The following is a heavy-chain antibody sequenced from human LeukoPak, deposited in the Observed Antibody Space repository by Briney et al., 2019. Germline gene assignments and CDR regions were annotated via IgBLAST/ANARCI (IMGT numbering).Heavy chain of an antibody. D-gene: IGHD6-6*01. CDR3: ARNLECRKYSSSSCYYYYMDV. Sequence: SVKVSCKASGGTFSSYAISWVRQAPGQGLEWVGGIIPIFGTANYAQKFQGRVTITADESTSTAYMELSSLRSEDTAVYYCARNLECRKYSSSSCYYYYMDVWGKGTTVTVSS. V-gene: IGHV1-69*13. J-gene: IGHJ6*03. CDR1: GGTFSSYA. CDR2: IIPIFGTA.